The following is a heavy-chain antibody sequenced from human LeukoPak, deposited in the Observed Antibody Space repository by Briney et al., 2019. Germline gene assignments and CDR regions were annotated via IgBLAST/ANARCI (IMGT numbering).Heavy chain of an antibody. CDR1: GFTFEYYD. Sequence: PGGSLRLSCAAWGFTFEYYDKQWLRQARGRGVEWGSGISWNSDSIDYPDSVKCRFTISRDNDKHSLYLQMNSLRAEDMDLYFCAKDLYTTIAPGRLFDYWGQGTLVTVSS. CDR3: AKDLYTTIAPGRLFDY. V-gene: IGHV3-9*03. D-gene: IGHD5-24*01. CDR2: ISWNSDSI. J-gene: IGHJ4*02.